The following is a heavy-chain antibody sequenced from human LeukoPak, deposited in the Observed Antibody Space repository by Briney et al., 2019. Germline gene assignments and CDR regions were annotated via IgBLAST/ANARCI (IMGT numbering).Heavy chain of an antibody. CDR2: VKQDGSEK. V-gene: IGHV3-7*01. D-gene: IGHD2-15*01. CDR1: GFTFSSYW. Sequence: PGGSLRLSCAASGFTFSSYWMSWVRQAPGKGLEWVANVKQDGSEKHYVDSVKGRFTISRDNAKNSLYLQMNSLRAEDTAVYYCAREDCSGGSCYSRKLNWFDPWGQGTLVTVSS. CDR3: AREDCSGGSCYSRKLNWFDP. J-gene: IGHJ5*02.